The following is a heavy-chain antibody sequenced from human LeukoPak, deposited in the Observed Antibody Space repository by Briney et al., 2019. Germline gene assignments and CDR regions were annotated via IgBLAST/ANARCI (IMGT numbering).Heavy chain of an antibody. Sequence: GGSLRLSCAASGFTFSSYAMSWVRQAPGKGLEWVSAISGSGGSTYYADSVKGRFTISRDNSKNTLYLQMNSLRAEDTAVYYCAKDRPYDSSGYYSNYFDYWGQGTLVTVSS. CDR1: GFTFSSYA. D-gene: IGHD3-22*01. CDR2: ISGSGGST. V-gene: IGHV3-23*01. J-gene: IGHJ4*02. CDR3: AKDRPYDSSGYYSNYFDY.